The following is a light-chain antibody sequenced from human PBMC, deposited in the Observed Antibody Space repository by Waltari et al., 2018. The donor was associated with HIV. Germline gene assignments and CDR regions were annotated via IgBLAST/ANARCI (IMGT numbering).Light chain of an antibody. Sequence: EIVMTQSPAILSLSPGESATLSCRASQSVYNNLAWYQQKNGQAPRLLIYGASTRATDIPDRFSGSGSGTEFTLTVGSLQSGDFAVYYCQQYHNWPQTFGRGTKVEIK. CDR2: GAS. V-gene: IGKV3-15*01. J-gene: IGKJ2*01. CDR1: QSVYNN. CDR3: QQYHNWPQT.